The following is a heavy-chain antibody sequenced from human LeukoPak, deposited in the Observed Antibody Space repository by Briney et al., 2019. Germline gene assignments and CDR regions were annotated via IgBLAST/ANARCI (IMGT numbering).Heavy chain of an antibody. V-gene: IGHV4-38-2*02. Sequence: PSETLSLTCSVSGYSFSSGFYWGWIRQPPGKGPEWIGSIFHSGSTYYNPSLKSRVTISVDTSKNQFSLKLSSVIAADTAVYYCARGGYYGSGNDFRFDPWGQGTLVTVSS. D-gene: IGHD3-10*01. CDR1: GYSFSSGFY. J-gene: IGHJ5*02. CDR3: ARGGYYGSGNDFRFDP. CDR2: IFHSGST.